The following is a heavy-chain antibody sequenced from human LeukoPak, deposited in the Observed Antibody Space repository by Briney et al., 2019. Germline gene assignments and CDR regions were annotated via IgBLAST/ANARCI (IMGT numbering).Heavy chain of an antibody. CDR1: GGSISGYY. Sequence: SETLSLTCTVSGGSISGYYWNWIRQPPGKGLEWIGYIYYSGSTNYNSSLKSRVTISVDMSKNQVSLKLRSVTAADTAVYYCARAGSSSWFGDWFNPWGQGMLVTVSS. CDR3: ARAGSSSWFGDWFNP. V-gene: IGHV4-59*01. CDR2: IYYSGST. D-gene: IGHD6-13*01. J-gene: IGHJ5*02.